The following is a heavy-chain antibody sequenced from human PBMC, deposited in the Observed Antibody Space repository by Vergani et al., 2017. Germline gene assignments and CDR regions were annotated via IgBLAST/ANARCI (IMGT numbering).Heavy chain of an antibody. CDR1: GFTFSSYA. Sequence: VQLLESGGGLVQPGGSLRLSCAASGFTFSSYAMSWVRQAPGKGLEWVSAISGSGGSTYYADSVKGRFTISRDNSKNTLYLQMNSLRAEDTAVYYCTGDARLDFSFDYWGQGTLVTVSS. J-gene: IGHJ4*02. V-gene: IGHV3-23*01. CDR2: ISGSGGST. D-gene: IGHD3-3*01. CDR3: TGDARLDFSFDY.